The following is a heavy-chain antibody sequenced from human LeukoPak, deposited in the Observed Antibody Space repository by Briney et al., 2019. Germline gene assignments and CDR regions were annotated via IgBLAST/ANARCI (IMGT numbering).Heavy chain of an antibody. J-gene: IGHJ4*02. D-gene: IGHD2-8*01. CDR2: IIPILGIA. CDR1: GGTFSSYA. V-gene: IGHV1-69*04. CDR3: ARGEMVYAISLYYFDY. Sequence: GASVKVSCKASGGTFSSYAISWVRQAPGQGLEWMGRIIPILGIANYAQKFQGRVTITADKSTSTAYMELSSLRSEDTAVYYCARGEMVYAISLYYFDYWGQGTLVTVSS.